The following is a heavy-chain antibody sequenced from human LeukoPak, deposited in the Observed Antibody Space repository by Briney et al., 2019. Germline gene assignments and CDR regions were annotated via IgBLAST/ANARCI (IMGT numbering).Heavy chain of an antibody. Sequence: SQTLSLACTVSGGSISSGDYYWSWIRQPPGKGLEWIGYIYYSGSTYYNPSLKSPVTISVDTSKNQFSLKLSSVTAADTAVYYCASRSRRYYYGSGTDYWGQGTLVTVSS. J-gene: IGHJ4*02. CDR2: IYYSGST. CDR3: ASRSRRYYYGSGTDY. V-gene: IGHV4-30-4*01. CDR1: GGSISSGDYY. D-gene: IGHD3-10*01.